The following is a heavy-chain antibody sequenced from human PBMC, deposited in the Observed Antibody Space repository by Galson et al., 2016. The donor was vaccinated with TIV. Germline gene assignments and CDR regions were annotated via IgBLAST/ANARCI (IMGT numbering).Heavy chain of an antibody. J-gene: IGHJ3*02. V-gene: IGHV5-10-1*01. CDR3: AREAVLTSGAFVI. D-gene: IGHD3-10*01. Sequence: QSGAEVKKPGESLRISCEVSAYSFTTYWISWVRQMPGKGLEWMVRIDPSDSYTNYSPSFQGHVTISADKSISTAYLQWSSLKASDTAMYYCAREAVLTSGAFVIWGQGTMVAVSS. CDR2: IDPSDSYT. CDR1: AYSFTTYW.